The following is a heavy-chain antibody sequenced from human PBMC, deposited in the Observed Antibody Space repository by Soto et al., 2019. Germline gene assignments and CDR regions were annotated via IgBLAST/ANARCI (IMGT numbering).Heavy chain of an antibody. CDR2: IYSGGST. Sequence: GSLRLSWGGSGFTVSSNYMSWGRQAPGKGLEWVSVIYSGGSTYYADSVKGRFTISRDNSKNTLYLQMNSLRAEDTAVYYCASGLRGYSYGKWGQGTLVTVSS. CDR3: ASGLRGYSYGK. V-gene: IGHV3-66*01. CDR1: GFTVSSNY. D-gene: IGHD5-18*01. J-gene: IGHJ4*02.